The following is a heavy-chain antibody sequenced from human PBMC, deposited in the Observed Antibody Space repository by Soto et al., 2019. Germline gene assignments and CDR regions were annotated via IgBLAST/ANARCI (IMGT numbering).Heavy chain of an antibody. D-gene: IGHD2-15*01. Sequence: QVQLQESGPGLVKPSETLSLTCTVSGGSISSYYWSWIRQPPGKGLEWIGYIYYSGSTNYNPSLKSRVTISGDTSKNQFSLKLSSVTAADTAVYYCARDGEGGYCSGGSCYHNWFDPWGQGTLVTVSS. J-gene: IGHJ5*02. V-gene: IGHV4-59*01. CDR2: IYYSGST. CDR3: ARDGEGGYCSGGSCYHNWFDP. CDR1: GGSISSYY.